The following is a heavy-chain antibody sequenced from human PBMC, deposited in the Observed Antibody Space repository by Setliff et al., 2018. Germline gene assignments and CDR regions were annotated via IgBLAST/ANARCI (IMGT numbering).Heavy chain of an antibody. Sequence: AGGSLRLSCAASGFTFDDYTMHWVRQAPGKGLEWVSLISWDGGSTYYADSVKGRFTISRDNSKNTVYLEMNSLRAEDTAVYYCAKRGPYCSGGTCHYYFDYWGQGTLVTVSS. V-gene: IGHV3-43*01. CDR3: AKRGPYCSGGTCHYYFDY. J-gene: IGHJ4*02. CDR2: ISWDGGST. D-gene: IGHD2-15*01. CDR1: GFTFDDYT.